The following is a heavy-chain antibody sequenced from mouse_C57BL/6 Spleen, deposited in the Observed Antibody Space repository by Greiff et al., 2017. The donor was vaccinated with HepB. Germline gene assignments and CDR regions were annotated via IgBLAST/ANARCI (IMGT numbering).Heavy chain of an antibody. V-gene: IGHV5-6*02. D-gene: IGHD2-2*01. CDR3: ARLYYGYEGYWYFDV. CDR1: GFTFSSYG. Sequence: DVMLVESGGDLVKPGGSLKLSCAASGFTFSSYGMSWVRQTPDKRLEWVATISSGGSYTYYPDSVKGRFTISRDNAKNTLYLQMSSLKSEDTAMYYCARLYYGYEGYWYFDVWGTGTTVTVSS. CDR2: ISSGGSYT. J-gene: IGHJ1*03.